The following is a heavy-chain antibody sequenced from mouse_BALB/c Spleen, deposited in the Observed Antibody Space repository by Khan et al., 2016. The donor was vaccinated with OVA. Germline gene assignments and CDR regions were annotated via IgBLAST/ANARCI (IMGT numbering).Heavy chain of an antibody. Sequence: EVKLLESGGGLVQPGGSLKLSCAASGFDFSRYWMSWVRQAPGKGLEWIGEINPDSSTINYTPSLKDKFIISRDNAKNTLYLQMIKVRSEDTALYYCAREVYGSYAMDYWGQGTSVTVSS. D-gene: IGHD1-1*01. CDR3: AREVYGSYAMDY. V-gene: IGHV4-1*02. J-gene: IGHJ4*01. CDR1: GFDFSRYW. CDR2: INPDSSTI.